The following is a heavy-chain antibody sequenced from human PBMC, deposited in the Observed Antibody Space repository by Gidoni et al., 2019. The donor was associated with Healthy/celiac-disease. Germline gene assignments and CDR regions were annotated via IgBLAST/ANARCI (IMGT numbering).Heavy chain of an antibody. Sequence: EVQLVESGGGLVKPGRSLRLSCTASGFTFGDYAMSWFRQAPGKGLEWVGFIRSKAYGGTTEYAASVKGRFTISRDDSKSIAYLQMNSLKTEDTAVYYCTRDGSITGTTEDWFDPWGQGTLVTVSS. CDR2: IRSKAYGGTT. CDR1: GFTFGDYA. CDR3: TRDGSITGTTEDWFDP. V-gene: IGHV3-49*05. J-gene: IGHJ5*02. D-gene: IGHD1-7*01.